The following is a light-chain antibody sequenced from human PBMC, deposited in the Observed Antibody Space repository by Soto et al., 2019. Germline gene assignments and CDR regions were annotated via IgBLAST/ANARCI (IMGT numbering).Light chain of an antibody. V-gene: IGLV1-40*01. J-gene: IGLJ2*01. CDR2: GNS. CDR3: QSYDSSLSGFVV. Sequence: QSVLTQPPSVSGAPGQRVTISCTGSSFNIGAGYDVHWYQQLPGTAPKLLIYGNSNRPSGVPDRFSGSKSGTSASPAITGLQAEDEADYYCQSYDSSLSGFVVFGGGTKVTVL. CDR1: SFNIGAGYD.